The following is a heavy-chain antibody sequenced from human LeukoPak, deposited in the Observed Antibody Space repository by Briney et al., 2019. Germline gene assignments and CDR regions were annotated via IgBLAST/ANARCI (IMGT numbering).Heavy chain of an antibody. D-gene: IGHD3-22*01. CDR1: GFSFDDYA. Sequence: GGSLRLSCVASGFSFDDYAMHWVQQAPGKGLEWVSGINWNSGSIGYADSVKGRFTISRDNAKNSLYLQMNGLRPEDMALYYCAKSSSPMVVVVISDSYFDLWGRGTLVTVSS. CDR2: INWNSGSI. CDR3: AKSSSPMVVVVISDSYFDL. V-gene: IGHV3-9*03. J-gene: IGHJ2*01.